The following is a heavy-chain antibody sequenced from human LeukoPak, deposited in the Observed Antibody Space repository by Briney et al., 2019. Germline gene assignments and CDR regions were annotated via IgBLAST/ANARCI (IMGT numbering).Heavy chain of an antibody. D-gene: IGHD2/OR15-2a*01. CDR3: ARGNNPYYFDY. V-gene: IGHV4-30-4*08. CDR2: IYYSGSS. CDR1: GGSISSGDYY. Sequence: SQTLSLTCTVSGGSISSGDYYWSWIRQPPGKGLEWIGYIYYSGSSFYNPSLKSRVTISVDTSKNHVSLNLSSVTAADTAAYYCARGNNPYYFDYWGQGTLVTVSS. J-gene: IGHJ4*02.